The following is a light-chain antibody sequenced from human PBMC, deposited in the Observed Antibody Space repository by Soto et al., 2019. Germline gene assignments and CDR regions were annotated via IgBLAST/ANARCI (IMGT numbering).Light chain of an antibody. CDR1: QSLTNNY. Sequence: EIVLTQSPGTLSLSPGERATLSCRASQSLTNNYFAWYQQKPGQAPRVFIYGASTRATGIPARFSGSGSGTDFTLTISSLEPEDFAVYYCQQRSNSFTFGPGTKVDIK. V-gene: IGKV3D-20*02. CDR3: QQRSNSFT. J-gene: IGKJ3*01. CDR2: GAS.